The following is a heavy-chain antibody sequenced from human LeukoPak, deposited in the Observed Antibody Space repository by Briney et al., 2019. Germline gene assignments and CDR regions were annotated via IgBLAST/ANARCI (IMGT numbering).Heavy chain of an antibody. J-gene: IGHJ3*02. D-gene: IGHD2-2*01. CDR2: ISAYNGNT. Sequence: ASVKVSCKASGYTFTSYGISWVRQAPGQGLEWMGWISAYNGNTNYAQKLQGRVTMTTDTSTSTAYMELRSLRSDDTAVYYCARDCPLSRNVRYCSSTSGHDAFDIWGQGTMVTVSS. CDR3: ARDCPLSRNVRYCSSTSGHDAFDI. CDR1: GYTFTSYG. V-gene: IGHV1-18*01.